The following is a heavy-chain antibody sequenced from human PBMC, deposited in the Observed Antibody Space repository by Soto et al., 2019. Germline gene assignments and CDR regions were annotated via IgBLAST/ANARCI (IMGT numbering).Heavy chain of an antibody. Sequence: SETLSLTCTVSGVSISSYYWSWIRQPPGKGLEWIGYIYYSGSTNYNPSLKSRVTISVDTSKNQFSLKLSSVTVADTAVYYCARGGVVWFGEANDAFDIWGQGTMVTV. V-gene: IGHV4-59*01. CDR1: GVSISSYY. J-gene: IGHJ3*02. CDR2: IYYSGST. D-gene: IGHD3-10*01. CDR3: ARGGVVWFGEANDAFDI.